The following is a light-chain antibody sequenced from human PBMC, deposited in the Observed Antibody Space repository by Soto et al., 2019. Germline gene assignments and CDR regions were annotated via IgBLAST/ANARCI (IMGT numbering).Light chain of an antibody. CDR2: GAS. CDR3: QEYGSSGT. Sequence: IVMTQSPATLALSLWERATLSGRASESVSTKVAWYQQKSGQAPRLLIYGASNRATGIPDRFSGSGSGTDFTLTISRREREDFAVYYGQEYGSSGTFGQGTKVDIK. CDR1: ESVSTK. V-gene: IGKV3-20*01. J-gene: IGKJ1*01.